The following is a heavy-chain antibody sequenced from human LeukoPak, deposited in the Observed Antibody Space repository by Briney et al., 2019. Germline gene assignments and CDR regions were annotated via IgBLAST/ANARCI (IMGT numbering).Heavy chain of an antibody. CDR2: IRSSTSTL. CDR3: ARDYRYGFDI. Sequence: PGGSLRLSCAASGFTFSSYEMNWVRQAPGKGLEWLSYIRSSTSTLYYGDSVKGRFTISTDTAKNSLYLQMNSLRAEDTAVYYCARDYRYGFDIWGRGTMVTVSS. V-gene: IGHV3-48*03. J-gene: IGHJ3*02. CDR1: GFTFSSYE. D-gene: IGHD3-16*02.